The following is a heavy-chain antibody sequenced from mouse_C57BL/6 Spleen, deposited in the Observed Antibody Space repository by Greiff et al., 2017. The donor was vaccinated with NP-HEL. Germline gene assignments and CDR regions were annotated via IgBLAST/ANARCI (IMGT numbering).Heavy chain of an antibody. J-gene: IGHJ2*01. Sequence: QVQLQQPGAELVKPGASVKMSCKASGYTFTSYWITWVKQRPGQGLEWIGDIYPGSGSTNYNEKFKGKATLTVDTSSSTAYMQLSSLTSEDSAVYYYARCGYYDYLYYFDYWGKGTTLTVSS. CDR1: GYTFTSYW. D-gene: IGHD2-4*01. V-gene: IGHV1-55*01. CDR2: IYPGSGST. CDR3: ARCGYYDYLYYFDY.